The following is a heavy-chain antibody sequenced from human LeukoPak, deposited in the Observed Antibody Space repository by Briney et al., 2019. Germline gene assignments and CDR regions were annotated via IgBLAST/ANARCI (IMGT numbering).Heavy chain of an antibody. D-gene: IGHD5-12*01. CDR2: IGSSNGIT. V-gene: IGHV3-23*01. CDR1: GFTFSTYW. J-gene: IGHJ4*02. CDR3: ARNENSGWGYFDY. Sequence: GGSLRLSCSASGFTFSTYWMSWVRQAPGKGLEWVSVIGSSNGITFYVGSVKGRFTISRDNSKDTLYLQMNSLRAEDTAVYYCARNENSGWGYFDYWGQGTLVTVSS.